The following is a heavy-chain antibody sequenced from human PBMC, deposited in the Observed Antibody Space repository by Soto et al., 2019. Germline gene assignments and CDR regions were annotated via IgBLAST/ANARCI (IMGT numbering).Heavy chain of an antibody. J-gene: IGHJ5*02. D-gene: IGHD3-22*01. V-gene: IGHV4-31*11. CDR1: GVSITSGAYY. CDR3: ARYYFDSSGYYNWFDP. CDR2: IHYSGRT. Sequence: SETLSLTCAVPGVSITSGAYYWTWIRQHPGKGLEWIAYIHYSGRTYYNPSLKSRVTISVDTSNNQFSLKLSSVTAADTAVYYCARYYFDSSGYYNWFDPWGQGTLVTVSS.